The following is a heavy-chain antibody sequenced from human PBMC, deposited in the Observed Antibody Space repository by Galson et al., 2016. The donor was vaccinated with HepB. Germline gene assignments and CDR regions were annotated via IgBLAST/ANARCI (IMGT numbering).Heavy chain of an antibody. CDR1: GFSLSTTRVG. V-gene: IGHV2-5*02. Sequence: TLTLTCTFSGFSLSTTRVGVGWIRQPPGKALAWLALVYWDDDKRYSPSLRNRLTITKDTSENQVVLTVTNVDPADTATYYCVRVYSDFWSGSLNCGFYYFDYWGQGTLVTVSS. CDR3: VRVYSDFWSGSLNCGFYYFDY. CDR2: VYWDDDK. J-gene: IGHJ4*02. D-gene: IGHD3-3*01.